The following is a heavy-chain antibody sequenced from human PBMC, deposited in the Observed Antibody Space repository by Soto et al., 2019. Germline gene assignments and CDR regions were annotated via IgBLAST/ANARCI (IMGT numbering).Heavy chain of an antibody. CDR1: GGSISSGGYY. V-gene: IGHV4-31*03. J-gene: IGHJ5*02. CDR3: ARSADCSGGSCYGVNWFDP. D-gene: IGHD2-15*01. CDR2: IYYSGST. Sequence: SETLSLTCTVSGGSISSGGYYWSWIRQHPGKGLEWIGYIYYSGSTYYNPSLKSRVTISVDMSKNQFSLKLSSVTAADTAVYYCARSADCSGGSCYGVNWFDPWGQGTLVTVSS.